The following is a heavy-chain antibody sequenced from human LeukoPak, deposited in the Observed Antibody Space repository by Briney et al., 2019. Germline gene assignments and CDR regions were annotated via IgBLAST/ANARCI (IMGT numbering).Heavy chain of an antibody. CDR1: GGSFSGYY. V-gene: IGHV4-34*01. Sequence: SETLSLTCAVYGGSFSGYYWSWLRQPPGKGLEWIGEINHSGSTNYNPSLKSRDTISVDTSKNQFSLKLSSVTAADTAVYSCARSRLRKFDYWGQGTLVTASS. CDR3: ARSRLRKFDY. CDR2: INHSGST. D-gene: IGHD1-14*01. J-gene: IGHJ4*02.